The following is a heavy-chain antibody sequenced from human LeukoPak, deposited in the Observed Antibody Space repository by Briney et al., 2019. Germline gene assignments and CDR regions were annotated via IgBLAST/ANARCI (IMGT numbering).Heavy chain of an antibody. V-gene: IGHV3-48*04. CDR1: GFTFSSHS. CDR2: ISSSSSTI. Sequence: PGGSLRLSCAASGFTFSSHSMNWVRQAPGKGLEWVSYISSSSSTIYYADSVKGRFTISRDNAKNSLYLQMNSLRAEDMALYYCAKDRGELPNDAFDIWGQGTMVTVSS. J-gene: IGHJ3*02. D-gene: IGHD1-26*01. CDR3: AKDRGELPNDAFDI.